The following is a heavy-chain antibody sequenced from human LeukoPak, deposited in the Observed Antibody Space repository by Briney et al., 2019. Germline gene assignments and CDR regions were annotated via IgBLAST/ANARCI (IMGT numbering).Heavy chain of an antibody. CDR2: ISSSSSYT. J-gene: IGHJ4*02. CDR1: GFTFSDYY. CDR3: ARDPGYSYGDY. V-gene: IGHV3-11*05. Sequence: GGSLRLSCAASGFTFSDYYMSWIRQAPGKGLEWVSYISSSSSYTNYADAVKGRFTISRDNAKNSLYLQMNSLRAEDTAVYYCARDPGYSYGDYWGQGTLVTVSS. D-gene: IGHD5-18*01.